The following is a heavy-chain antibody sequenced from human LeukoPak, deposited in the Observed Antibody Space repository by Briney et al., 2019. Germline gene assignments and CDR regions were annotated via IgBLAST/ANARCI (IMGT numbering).Heavy chain of an antibody. CDR3: AKGDGYNYPFDY. J-gene: IGHJ4*02. Sequence: GRSLRLSCAASGFTFDDYAMHWVRQAPGKGLEWVSGISWNRGSIGYADSVKGRFTISRDNAKNSLYLQMNSLRAEDTALYYCAKGDGYNYPFDYWGQGTLVTVSS. CDR2: ISWNRGSI. V-gene: IGHV3-9*01. D-gene: IGHD5-24*01. CDR1: GFTFDDYA.